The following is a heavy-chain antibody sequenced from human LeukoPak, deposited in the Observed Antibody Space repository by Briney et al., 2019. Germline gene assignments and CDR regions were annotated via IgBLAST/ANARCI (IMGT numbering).Heavy chain of an antibody. CDR3: ARQDRSGWAPPDY. CDR1: GGSISSGGYS. Sequence: PSETLSLTCAVSGGSISSGGYSWSWIRQPPGKGLEWIGSIYYSGSTYYNPSLKSRVTISVDTSKNQFSLKLSSVTAADTAVYYCARQDRSGWAPPDYWGQGTLVTVSS. V-gene: IGHV4-39*01. D-gene: IGHD6-19*01. CDR2: IYYSGST. J-gene: IGHJ4*02.